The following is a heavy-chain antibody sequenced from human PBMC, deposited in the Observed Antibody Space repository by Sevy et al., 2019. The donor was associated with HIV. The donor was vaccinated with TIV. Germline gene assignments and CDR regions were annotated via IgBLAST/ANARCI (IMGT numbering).Heavy chain of an antibody. CDR2: IWFDGSNT. Sequence: GGSLRLSCAASGFTFSGYGMHWVRQAPGKGLEWVAVIWFDGSNTFYADSVKGRFTISRDIAKNTLHLQMNSLRAEDTAVYYCARDLEFYDYGAYGPSFMPDYWGQGTLVTVSS. V-gene: IGHV3-33*01. D-gene: IGHD4-17*01. J-gene: IGHJ4*02. CDR3: ARDLEFYDYGAYGPSFMPDY. CDR1: GFTFSGYG.